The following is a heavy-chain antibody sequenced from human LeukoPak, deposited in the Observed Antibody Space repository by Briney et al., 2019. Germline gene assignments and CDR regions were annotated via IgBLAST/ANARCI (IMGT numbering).Heavy chain of an antibody. CDR3: VRDREPNWFDP. CDR2: TYYRSRWYS. CDR1: GDSLSSNSAA. V-gene: IGHV6-1*01. J-gene: IGHJ5*02. D-gene: IGHD5-24*01. Sequence: SQTLSLTCAISGDSLSSNSAAWHWLRQSPSRGLEWLGSTYYRSRWYSNYAPSVKSRITINPDTSKNQFSLQLNSVTPEDTAVYYCVRDREPNWFDPWGQGTLVTVSS.